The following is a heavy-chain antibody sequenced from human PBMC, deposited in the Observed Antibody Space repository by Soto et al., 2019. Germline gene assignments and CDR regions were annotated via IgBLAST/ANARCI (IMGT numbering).Heavy chain of an antibody. D-gene: IGHD3-22*01. J-gene: IGHJ4*02. CDR1: GGSLSSSGYN. Sequence: SETLSLTCTVSGGSLSSSGYNWSWIRQHPGKGLEWIGYIYYSRSTYYNPSLKSRVTISVDTSKNQFSLKLSSVTAAVTAVYYCARDDYYDSRGLYYWGQGTLVTVSS. CDR2: IYYSRST. V-gene: IGHV4-31*03. CDR3: ARDDYYDSRGLYY.